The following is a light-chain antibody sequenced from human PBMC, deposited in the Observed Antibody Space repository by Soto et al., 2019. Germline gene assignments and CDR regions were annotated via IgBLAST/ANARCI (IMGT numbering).Light chain of an antibody. CDR2: EVT. CDR1: SSDVGSYNR. Sequence: QSALTQSPSVSGSPGQSVTISCTGTSSDVGSYNRVSWYQQPPGTAPKLMIYEVTSRPSGVPNRFSASKSGNTASLTISGLQAEDEADYYCTSYTSSRTWVFGGGTQLTVL. CDR3: TSYTSSRTWV. J-gene: IGLJ3*02. V-gene: IGLV2-18*02.